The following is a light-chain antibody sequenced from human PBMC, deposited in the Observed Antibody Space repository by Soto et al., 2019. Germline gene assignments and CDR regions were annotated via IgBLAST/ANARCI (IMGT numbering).Light chain of an antibody. CDR1: HRDLYNSNNDSY. CDR2: WAS. V-gene: IGKV4-1*01. Sequence: TQAERPLALSMGDSSTSKCKSNHRDLYNSNNDSYLTWYQQKPGQSPKVLIYWASTRESGVPDRFSVSGSGTDFTLTSSSLHAEDVAFYYCQQYSKLLWTLGRGTKVEI. CDR3: QQYSKLLWT. J-gene: IGKJ1*01.